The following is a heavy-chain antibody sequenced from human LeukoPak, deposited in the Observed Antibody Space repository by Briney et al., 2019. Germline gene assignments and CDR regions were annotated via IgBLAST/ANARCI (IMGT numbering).Heavy chain of an antibody. D-gene: IGHD3-22*01. CDR3: ARHVKTRITMIVADGPASDAFDI. CDR1: GGSISSSSYY. J-gene: IGHJ3*02. V-gene: IGHV4-39*01. CDR2: IYYSGST. Sequence: SETLSLTCTVSGGSISSSSYYWGWIRQPPGKGLEWIGSIYYSGSTYYNPSLKSRVTISVDTSKNQFSLKLSSVTAADTAVYHCARHVKTRITMIVADGPASDAFDIWGQGTMVTVSS.